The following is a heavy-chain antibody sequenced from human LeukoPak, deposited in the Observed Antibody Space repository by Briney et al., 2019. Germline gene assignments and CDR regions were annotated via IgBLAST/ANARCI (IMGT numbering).Heavy chain of an antibody. J-gene: IGHJ4*02. D-gene: IGHD3-10*01. CDR2: IYRSGST. Sequence: SETLSLTCAVSGYSISSGYYWGWIRQPPGKGLEWIGSIYRSGSTYYNPSLKSRVTISVDTSKNQFSLKLSSVTAADTAVYYCASASGASSSSYFDYWGQGTLVTVSS. V-gene: IGHV4-38-2*01. CDR3: ASASGASSSSYFDY. CDR1: GYSISSGYY.